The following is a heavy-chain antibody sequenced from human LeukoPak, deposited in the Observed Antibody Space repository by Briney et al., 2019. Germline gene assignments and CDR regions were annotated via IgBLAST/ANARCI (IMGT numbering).Heavy chain of an antibody. CDR3: SRQQLVFDS. Sequence: GGSLRLSCAASGFTFSNAWMSWVRQAPGKGLEWVGHIKSKTDGGATDYAAPVKGRFTISRDDSKNTLYLQVNSLKTEDTAVYYCSRQQLVFDSWGQGTLVTVSS. V-gene: IGHV3-15*01. D-gene: IGHD6-13*01. CDR1: GFTFSNAW. J-gene: IGHJ4*02. CDR2: IKSKTDGGAT.